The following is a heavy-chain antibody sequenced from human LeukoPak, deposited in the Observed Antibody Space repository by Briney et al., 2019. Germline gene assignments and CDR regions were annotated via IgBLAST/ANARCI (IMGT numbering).Heavy chain of an antibody. J-gene: IGHJ4*02. CDR2: VFYSGSA. Sequence: PGTLSLTCTVSGGSIRGSSYYWAWIRQPPGKGLEYIGSVFYSGSAYHNPSLKSRVTFSVDTSQNLLSLRVSSVTAADTAVYYCARDPGNPGYFDYWGQGMLVTVSS. CDR3: ARDPGNPGYFDY. V-gene: IGHV4-39*07. CDR1: GGSIRGSSYY.